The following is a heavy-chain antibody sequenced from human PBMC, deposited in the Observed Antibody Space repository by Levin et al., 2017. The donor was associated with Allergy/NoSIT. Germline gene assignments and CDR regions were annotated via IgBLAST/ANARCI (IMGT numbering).Heavy chain of an antibody. CDR2: IWYDGSNK. CDR1: GFTFSNYG. CDR3: ARDDCNGGPCLAY. Sequence: QPGGSLRLSCGTSGFTFSNYGLHWVRQAPGKGLEWVTVIWYDGSNKYYVDSVKGRFTISRDNSKSTVYLQMNNLRAEDTAVYYCARDDCNGGPCLAYWGQGTLVTVSS. V-gene: IGHV3-33*01. D-gene: IGHD2-15*01. J-gene: IGHJ4*02.